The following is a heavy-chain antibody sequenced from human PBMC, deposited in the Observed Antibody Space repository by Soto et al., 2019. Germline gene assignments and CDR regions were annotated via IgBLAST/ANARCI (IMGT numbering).Heavy chain of an antibody. J-gene: IGHJ6*02. CDR3: TLSYGDSYYYYTGMDV. CDR2: IHPGDSDT. D-gene: IGHD4-17*01. Sequence: PGESLKVSCEGSGGSFSKYTVGCVRQIPGKGLEWMGIIHPGDSDTRYSPSFQGQVTISADKSISTAYLQWSSLKASDTAMYYCTLSYGDSYYYYTGMDVWGQGTTVTVSS. V-gene: IGHV5-51*01. CDR1: GGSFSKYT.